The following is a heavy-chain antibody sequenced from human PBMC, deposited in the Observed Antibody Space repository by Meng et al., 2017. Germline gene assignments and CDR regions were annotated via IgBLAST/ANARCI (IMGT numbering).Heavy chain of an antibody. CDR3: ARRGIAARPFYY. CDR1: GGSFSGYY. Sequence: QGQPQQWGAGRLKPSWTLSLHCAVYGGSFSGYYWSWIRQPPGKGLEWIGEINHSGSTNYNPSLKSRVTISVDTSKNQFSLKLSSVTAADTAVYYCARRGIAARPFYYWGQGTLVTVSS. D-gene: IGHD6-6*01. V-gene: IGHV4-34*01. J-gene: IGHJ4*02. CDR2: INHSGST.